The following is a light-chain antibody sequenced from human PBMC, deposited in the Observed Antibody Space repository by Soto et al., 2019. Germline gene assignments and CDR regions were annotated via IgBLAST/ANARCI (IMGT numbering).Light chain of an antibody. J-gene: IGKJ1*01. V-gene: IGKV1-5*03. CDR2: KAS. Sequence: DIQMTQSPSTLSASVGDRVTITCRASQSISSWLAWYQQKPGKAPNLLIYKASSLQSGVPSRFSGSGSGTDFILTISSLQPDDFATYYCQQYNSYSPTFGQGTKLEI. CDR1: QSISSW. CDR3: QQYNSYSPT.